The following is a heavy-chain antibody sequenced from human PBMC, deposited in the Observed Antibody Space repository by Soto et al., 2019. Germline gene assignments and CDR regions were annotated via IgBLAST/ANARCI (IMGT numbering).Heavy chain of an antibody. CDR2: ISAYNGNT. J-gene: IGHJ6*02. D-gene: IGHD3-22*01. CDR1: GYTFTSYG. Sequence: ASVKVSCKASGYTFTSYGISWVRQAPGQGLEWMGWISAYNGNTNYAQKLQGRVTMTTDTSTSTAYMELRSLRSDDTAVYYCARGLTYYYDSSSYYYDYYYYGMDVWGQGTKVTVSS. V-gene: IGHV1-18*01. CDR3: ARGLTYYYDSSSYYYDYYYYGMDV.